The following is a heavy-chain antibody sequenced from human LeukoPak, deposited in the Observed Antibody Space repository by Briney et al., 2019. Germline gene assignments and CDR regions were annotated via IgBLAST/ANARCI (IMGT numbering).Heavy chain of an antibody. V-gene: IGHV4-34*01. CDR3: ARGHPLVPDAKRCGMDV. D-gene: IGHD2-2*01. CDR2: INHSGST. J-gene: IGHJ6*02. Sequence: PSETLSLTCAVYGGSFSGYYWSWIRQPPGKGLEWIGEINHSGSTNYNPSLKSRVTISVDTSKSQFSLKLSSVTAADTAVYYCARGHPLVPDAKRCGMDVWGQGTTVTVSS. CDR1: GGSFSGYY.